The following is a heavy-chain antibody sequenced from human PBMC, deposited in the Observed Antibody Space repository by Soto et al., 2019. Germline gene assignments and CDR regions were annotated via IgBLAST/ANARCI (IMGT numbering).Heavy chain of an antibody. CDR2: IYYGGST. V-gene: IGHV4-59*01. CDR1: GDSIRTYY. J-gene: IGHJ4*02. CDR3: ARDSGSSFDY. D-gene: IGHD1-26*01. Sequence: QVQLQESGPGLVKPSEILSLPCTVSGDSIRTYYWSWIRQPPGKGLEWIGYIYYGGSTNYNPSLKSRVTISVDTSKNQFSLKLSSVTAADTAVYYCARDSGSSFDYWGQGALVTVSS.